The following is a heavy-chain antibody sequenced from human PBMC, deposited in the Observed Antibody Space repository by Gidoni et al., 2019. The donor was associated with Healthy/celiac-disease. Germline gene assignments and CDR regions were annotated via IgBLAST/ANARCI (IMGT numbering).Heavy chain of an antibody. D-gene: IGHD2-15*01. V-gene: IGHV1-8*01. Sequence: QVQLVQSGAEVKKPGASVKVSCKASGYTFTSYDINWVRQATGQGLEWMGWMNPNSGNTGYAQKFQGRVTMTRNTSISTAYMELSSLRSEDTAVYYCARGRYCSGGSCYDPYYYGMDVWGQGTTVTVSS. CDR1: GYTFTSYD. CDR3: ARGRYCSGGSCYDPYYYGMDV. CDR2: MNPNSGNT. J-gene: IGHJ6*02.